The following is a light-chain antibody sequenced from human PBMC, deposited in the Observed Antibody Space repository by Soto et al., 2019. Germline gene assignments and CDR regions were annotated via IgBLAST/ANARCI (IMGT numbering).Light chain of an antibody. CDR1: SSDAGGYNS. V-gene: IGLV2-8*01. Sequence: QSVLTQPPSASGSPGQSVTISCTGTSSDAGGYNSVSWYQQHPGKAPKLMIYEVSERPSGVPDRFSGSKSSNTASLTVSGLQAEDEADYYRSSYAGSNNFVFGTGTKVTVL. CDR2: EVS. J-gene: IGLJ1*01. CDR3: SSYAGSNNFV.